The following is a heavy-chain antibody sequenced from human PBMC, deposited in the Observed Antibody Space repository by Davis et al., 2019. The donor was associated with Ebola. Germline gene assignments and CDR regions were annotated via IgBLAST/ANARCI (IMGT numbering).Heavy chain of an antibody. D-gene: IGHD2-8*02. J-gene: IGHJ6*02. CDR3: AEIYWVRYGMDV. CDR1: GFTFSDYP. CDR2: ISSDGGDK. Sequence: GESLKISCAASGFTFSDYPMLWVRQAPGKGLEWVAVISSDGGDKYYADSVKGRFTISRDNSKKTLYLQMNSLRAEDTAVYYCAEIYWVRYGMDVWGQGTTVTVSS. V-gene: IGHV3-30*04.